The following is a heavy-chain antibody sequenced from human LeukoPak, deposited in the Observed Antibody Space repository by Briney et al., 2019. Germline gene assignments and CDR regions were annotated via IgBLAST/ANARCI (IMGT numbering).Heavy chain of an antibody. CDR2: TYYRSKWYN. J-gene: IGHJ4*02. D-gene: IGHD1-26*01. Sequence: SQTLSPTCAISGDSVSSNSVAWNWIRQTPSRGLEWLGRTYYRSKWYNDYAVSVKSRITINADTSKNQFSLQLNSVSPEDTAVYYCAREREHSFDYWGQGTLVTVSS. CDR1: GDSVSSNSVA. V-gene: IGHV6-1*01. CDR3: AREREHSFDY.